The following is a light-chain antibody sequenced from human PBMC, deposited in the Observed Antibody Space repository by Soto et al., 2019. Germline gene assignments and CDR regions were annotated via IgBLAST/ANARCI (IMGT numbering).Light chain of an antibody. CDR2: GAF. CDR1: QGINDN. CDR3: LQHNTFPWT. V-gene: IGKV1-17*03. J-gene: IGKJ1*01. Sequence: DIQMTQSPSAMSASVGDRVTTTCRASQGINDNLAWYQQKPGQVPKRLIYGAFSLQRGVPSRFSGSGSGTEFTLTISSLQPEDFATYYCLQHNTFPWTFGQGTKVDIK.